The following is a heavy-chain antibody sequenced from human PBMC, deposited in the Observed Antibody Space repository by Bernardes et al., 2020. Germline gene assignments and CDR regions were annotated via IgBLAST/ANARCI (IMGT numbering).Heavy chain of an antibody. J-gene: IGHJ4*02. D-gene: IGHD3-22*01. Sequence: GGSLRLSCAASGFTFSSYWMNWVRQAPGKGLEWVAIIKQDGSEKYYVDSVKGRFTISRDNAKNSLYLQMNSLRAEDTAVYYCARDLGDFYDSSGYPGYWGQGTLVTVSS. CDR3: ARDLGDFYDSSGYPGY. CDR2: IKQDGSEK. V-gene: IGHV3-7*01. CDR1: GFTFSSYW.